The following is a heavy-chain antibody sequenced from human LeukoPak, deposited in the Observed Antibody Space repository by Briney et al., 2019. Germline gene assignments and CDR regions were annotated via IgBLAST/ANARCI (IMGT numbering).Heavy chain of an antibody. CDR1: AFAFSTYT. J-gene: IGHJ4*02. Sequence: SGGSLRLSCAASAFAFSTYTMTWVRLAPAPGKGLEWVSTITTSGGTYYADSVKGRFTISRDNSKNTLYLQMNSLRAEDTAVYYCAEEILRYSYGFDCWGQGTLVIVSS. V-gene: IGHV3-23*01. CDR2: ITTSGGT. CDR3: AEEILRYSYGFDC. D-gene: IGHD5-18*01.